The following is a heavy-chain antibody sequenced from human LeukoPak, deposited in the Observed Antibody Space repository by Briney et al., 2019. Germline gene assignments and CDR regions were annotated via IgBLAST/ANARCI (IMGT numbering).Heavy chain of an antibody. J-gene: IGHJ6*03. Sequence: PSETLSLTCTVSGGSISSYYWSWIRQPPGKGLEWIGYIFYSGSTNYNPSLKSRVTMSVDTSKNQFSLKLSSVTAADTAVYYCASRSYCSSTSCYESDYYYYMDVWGKGTTVTVSS. CDR1: GGSISSYY. D-gene: IGHD2-2*01. CDR3: ASRSYCSSTSCYESDYYYYMDV. CDR2: IFYSGST. V-gene: IGHV4-59*12.